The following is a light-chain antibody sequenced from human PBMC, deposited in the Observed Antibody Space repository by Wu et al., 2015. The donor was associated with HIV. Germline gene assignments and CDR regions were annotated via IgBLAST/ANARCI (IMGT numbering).Light chain of an antibody. CDR3: QQLNSFPLT. V-gene: IGKV1-13*02. CDR1: QDIFTY. J-gene: IGKJ5*01. CDR2: DAS. Sequence: IQLTQSPSSLSASIGDRVNITCRASQDIFTYLAWYQQTPGKAPRVLIYDASTLQSGVSSRFSGSGSGTDFTLTISGLQREDFAVYFCQQLNSFPLTFGQGSRLEIK.